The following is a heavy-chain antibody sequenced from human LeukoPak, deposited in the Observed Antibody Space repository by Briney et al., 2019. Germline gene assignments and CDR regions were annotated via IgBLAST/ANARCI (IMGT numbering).Heavy chain of an antibody. CDR3: ARGPNSNWSGLDF. V-gene: IGHV3-74*01. Sequence: GGSLRLSCAASGFTFSSYWMHWVRQAPGKGPVWVSRINSDGSSISYADSVKGRFTISRDNAKNTLYLQMNSLRAEDTAVYYCARGPNSNWSGLDFWGQGTLLTVSS. CDR1: GFTFSSYW. CDR2: INSDGSSI. D-gene: IGHD6-6*01. J-gene: IGHJ4*02.